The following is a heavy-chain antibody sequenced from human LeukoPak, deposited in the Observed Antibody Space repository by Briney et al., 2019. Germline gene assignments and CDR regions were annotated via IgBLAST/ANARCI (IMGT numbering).Heavy chain of an antibody. V-gene: IGHV1-69*04. CDR3: ARAPRGELGPPLYYYYGMDV. D-gene: IGHD7-27*01. Sequence: SVKVSCKASGGTFSSYAISWVRQAPGQGLEWMGRIIPIFGIANYAQKFQGRVTITADKSTSTAYMELSSLRSEDTAVYYCARAPRGELGPPLYYYYGMDVWGQGTTVTVSS. CDR2: IIPIFGIA. CDR1: GGTFSSYA. J-gene: IGHJ6*02.